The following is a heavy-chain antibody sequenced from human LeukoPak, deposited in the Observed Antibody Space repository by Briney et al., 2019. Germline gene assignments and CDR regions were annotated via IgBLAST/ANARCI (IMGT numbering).Heavy chain of an antibody. CDR2: IYYSGST. Sequence: PSETLSLTCTVSGGSISSSSYYWGWIRQPPGKGLEWIGSIYYSGSTYYNPSLKSRVTISVDTSKNQFSLKLSSVTAADTAVYYCARKMHYYDSSGYGRAFDIWGQGTMVTVSS. CDR3: ARKMHYYDSSGYGRAFDI. D-gene: IGHD3-22*01. J-gene: IGHJ3*02. V-gene: IGHV4-39*01. CDR1: GGSISSSSYY.